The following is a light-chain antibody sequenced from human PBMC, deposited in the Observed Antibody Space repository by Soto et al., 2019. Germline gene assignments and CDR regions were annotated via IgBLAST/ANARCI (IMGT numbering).Light chain of an antibody. CDR3: XXYNXWPPKYT. CDR1: QSVSSN. Sequence: EIVMTQSPATLSVSPGERATLSCRASQSVSSNLAWYQQKPGQAPRLLIYGASTRATGIPARFSGSGSGTEFTLTISSLQSEDFALYYXXXYNXWPPKYTFGQGTKLEIK. J-gene: IGKJ2*01. V-gene: IGKV3-15*01. CDR2: GAS.